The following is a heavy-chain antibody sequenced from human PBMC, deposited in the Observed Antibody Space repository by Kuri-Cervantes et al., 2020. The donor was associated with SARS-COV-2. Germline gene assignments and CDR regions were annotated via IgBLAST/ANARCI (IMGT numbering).Heavy chain of an antibody. CDR1: GGSISSSNYY. D-gene: IGHD2-15*01. CDR2: IYYSENT. V-gene: IGHV4-39*07. Sequence: SETLSLTCTVSGGSISSSNYYWGWIRQPPGKGLEWIRHIYYSENTYYNPSLKSRVTISVDTSKNQFSLKLSSVTAADTAVYYCARGECSGGSCYSFDYWGQGTLVTVSS. CDR3: ARGECSGGSCYSFDY. J-gene: IGHJ4*02.